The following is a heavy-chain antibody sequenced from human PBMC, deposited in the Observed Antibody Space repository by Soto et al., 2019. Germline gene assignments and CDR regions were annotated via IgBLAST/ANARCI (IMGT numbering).Heavy chain of an antibody. CDR1: CDSVSRGSYH. CDR3: AKVGWGGDS. D-gene: IGHD7-27*01. V-gene: IGHV4-61*01. Sequence: PSETLSLTCSVSCDSVSRGSYHWSWIRQPPGKGLEWIGFKPYTGSPDYNPSLKSRVVISIDRSKNQFSLKLSSVTATGTAVYFCAKVGWGGDSWGQGTLVTVSS. CDR2: KPYTGSP. J-gene: IGHJ4*02.